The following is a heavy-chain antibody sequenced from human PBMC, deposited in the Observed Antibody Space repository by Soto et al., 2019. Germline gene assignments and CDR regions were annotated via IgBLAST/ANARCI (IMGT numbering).Heavy chain of an antibody. J-gene: IGHJ4*02. CDR3: ARRWGDYFDY. CDR2: INHSGSA. CDR1: GGNFIGYS. V-gene: IGHV4-34*01. Sequence: PSETLCVTCGVDGGNFIGYSGTWIRQTPGKGLQWIGQINHSGSANYNPSLKSRVTISVHTSNSQFSLELSSVTAADTAVYYCARRWGDYFDYWGQGTLVTVSS. D-gene: IGHD3-16*01.